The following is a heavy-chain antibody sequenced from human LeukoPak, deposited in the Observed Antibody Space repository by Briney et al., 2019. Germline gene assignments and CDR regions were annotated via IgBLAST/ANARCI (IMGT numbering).Heavy chain of an antibody. CDR2: IYYSGST. CDR3: AREGPQGGATLTYYYYYYYIDV. J-gene: IGHJ6*03. V-gene: IGHV4-59*01. CDR1: GGSISSYY. Sequence: SETLSLTCTVSGGSISSYYWSWIRQPPGKGLEWIGYIYYSGSTNYNPSLKSRVTISLDTSKNQFSLKLSSVTAADTAVYYCAREGPQGGATLTYYYYYYYIDVWGKGTTVTVSS. D-gene: IGHD3-9*01.